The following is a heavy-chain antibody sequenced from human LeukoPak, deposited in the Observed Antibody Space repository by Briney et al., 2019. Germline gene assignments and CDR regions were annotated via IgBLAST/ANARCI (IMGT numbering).Heavy chain of an antibody. V-gene: IGHV4-34*01. J-gene: IGHJ4*02. D-gene: IGHD3-10*01. Sequence: SETLSPTCAVYGGSFTDYYWSWIRQPPGKGLEWIGDINHREMTNYNPSLKSRVTISVDTSKNQFSLKLSSVTAADTAVYYCARGFGYYGSGSYYSTSYVDYWGQGTLVTVSS. CDR3: ARGFGYYGSGSYYSTSYVDY. CDR2: INHREMT. CDR1: GGSFTDYY.